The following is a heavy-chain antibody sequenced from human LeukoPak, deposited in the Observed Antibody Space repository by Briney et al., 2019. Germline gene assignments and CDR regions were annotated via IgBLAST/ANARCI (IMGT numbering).Heavy chain of an antibody. CDR2: IWYDGSNK. CDR1: AFPFSNHG. Sequence: GGSLRLSCAASAFPFSNHGMHWVRQAPGKGLEWVAVIWYDGSNKYYADSVKGRFTISRDNSKNTVYLQMNSLRDEDTAVYYCARGSFSSLPGPHHGMDVWGQGTTATVSS. J-gene: IGHJ6*02. V-gene: IGHV3-33*01. CDR3: ARGSFSSLPGPHHGMDV. D-gene: IGHD6-13*01.